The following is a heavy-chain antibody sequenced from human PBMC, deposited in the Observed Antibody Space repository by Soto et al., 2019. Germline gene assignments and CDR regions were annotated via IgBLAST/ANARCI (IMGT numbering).Heavy chain of an antibody. CDR2: ISGSGDDI. J-gene: IGHJ4*02. CDR1: GFTFSGSA. V-gene: IGHV3-23*01. D-gene: IGHD3-16*01. Sequence: EVQLLESGGGMVQPGGSLRLSCAASGFTFSGSAMGWVRQAPGKGLEWISVISGSGDDILYADSVKGRFTISKDNSKNTLYLQMNSLRGEDTAVYFCAARTIPEPGAYDYWGQGTLVTVSS. CDR3: AARTIPEPGAYDY.